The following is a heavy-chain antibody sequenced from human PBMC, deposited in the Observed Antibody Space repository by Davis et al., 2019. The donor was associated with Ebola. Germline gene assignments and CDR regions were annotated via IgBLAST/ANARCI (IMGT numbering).Heavy chain of an antibody. Sequence: PGGSLRLSCTASGFTSSCCAMNWVRQAPGKGLEWVSGICSSSNGRHYADSVKGRFTISRDDSKNTVYLQMNSLRAEDTAVYYCAKDLLWWSASDVWGQGTTVTVSS. J-gene: IGHJ6*02. CDR3: AKDLLWWSASDV. D-gene: IGHD2-21*01. CDR2: ICSSSNGR. CDR1: GFTSSCCA. V-gene: IGHV3-23*05.